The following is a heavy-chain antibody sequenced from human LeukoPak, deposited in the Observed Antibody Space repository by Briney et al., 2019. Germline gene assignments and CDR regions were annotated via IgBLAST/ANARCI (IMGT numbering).Heavy chain of an antibody. V-gene: IGHV3-30*03. Sequence: GGSLRLSCAASGFTFSSFGMHWVRQAPGKGLGWVAVISSDGSNQNYAGSVKGRFSVSRDNSKNTVYFQMNSLRAEDTAVYYCARVLGSYYAFDYWGQGTLVTVSS. CDR1: GFTFSSFG. CDR3: ARVLGSYYAFDY. D-gene: IGHD1-26*01. J-gene: IGHJ4*02. CDR2: ISSDGSNQ.